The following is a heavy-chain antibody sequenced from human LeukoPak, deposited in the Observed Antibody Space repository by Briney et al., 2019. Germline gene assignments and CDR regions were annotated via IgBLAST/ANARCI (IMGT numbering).Heavy chain of an antibody. J-gene: IGHJ3*02. D-gene: IGHD3-22*01. CDR3: ALGTYYYDSSGYLGFDAFDI. CDR2: INPSGGST. V-gene: IGHV1-46*03. CDR1: GYTFTSYY. Sequence: ASVKVSCKASGYTFTSYYMHWVRQAPGQGLEWMGIINPSGGSTSYAQKFQGRVTMTRDTSTSTVYMELSSLRSEDTAVYYCALGTYYYDSSGYLGFDAFDIWGQGTMVTVSS.